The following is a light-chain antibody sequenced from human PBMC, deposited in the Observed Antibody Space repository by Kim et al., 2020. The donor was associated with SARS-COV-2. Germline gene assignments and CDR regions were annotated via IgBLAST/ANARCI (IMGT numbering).Light chain of an antibody. J-gene: IGLJ3*02. CDR3: NSRDSSGNHWV. CDR1: RLRSYY. CDR2: GKN. V-gene: IGLV3-19*01. Sequence: ALGQTVRITCQGDRLRSYYASWYQQKPKQAPVLVIYGKNNRPSGIPDRFSGSSSGNTASLTITGAQAEDEADYYCNSRDSSGNHWVFGGGTQLTVL.